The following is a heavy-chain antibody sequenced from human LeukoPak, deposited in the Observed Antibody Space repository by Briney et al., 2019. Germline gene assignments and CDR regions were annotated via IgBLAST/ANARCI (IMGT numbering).Heavy chain of an antibody. D-gene: IGHD5-18*01. CDR2: YNWNGDST. V-gene: IGHV3-20*02. CDR1: GFTLDGFG. CDR3: ARAGYSYGYLLKYFDI. J-gene: IGHJ3*02. Sequence: GSLGISFAASGFTLDGFGINLIRQASGKGLEVGPGYNWNGDSTGYADSVKGRFTISRDNAKNSLYLQMNSLRAEDTALYHCARAGYSYGYLLKYFDIWGQGTMVTVSS.